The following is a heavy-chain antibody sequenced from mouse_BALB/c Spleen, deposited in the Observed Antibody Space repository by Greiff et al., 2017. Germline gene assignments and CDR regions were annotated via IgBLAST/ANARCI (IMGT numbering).Heavy chain of an antibody. D-gene: IGHD1-1*01. CDR3: AREGTTVVATPFAY. V-gene: IGHV5-17*02. CDR1: GFTFSSFG. CDR2: ISSGSSTI. Sequence: EVMLVESGGGLVQPGGSRKLSCAASGFTFSSFGMRWVRQAPEKGLEWVAYISSGSSTIYYADTVKGRFTISRDNPKNTLFLQMTSLRSEDTAMYYCAREGTTVVATPFAYWGQGTLVTVSA. J-gene: IGHJ3*01.